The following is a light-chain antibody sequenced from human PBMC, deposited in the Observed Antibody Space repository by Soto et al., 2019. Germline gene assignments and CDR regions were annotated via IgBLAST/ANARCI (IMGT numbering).Light chain of an antibody. CDR3: PQSTSCPLT. Sequence: CWASQSISSWLVWYQQKPGIAHQLLIYKASNLKSGVPSRSSGSGCGTEFPLTISSLQSEDFAVSYCPQSTSCPLTFGGGSQV. V-gene: IGKV1-5*03. CDR2: KAS. J-gene: IGKJ4*01. CDR1: QSISSW.